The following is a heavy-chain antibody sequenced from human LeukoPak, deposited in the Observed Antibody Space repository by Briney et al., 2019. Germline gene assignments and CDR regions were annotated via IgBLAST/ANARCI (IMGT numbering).Heavy chain of an antibody. J-gene: IGHJ4*02. Sequence: PSGTLSLTCAVSGGSISSSNWWSWVRQPPGKGLEWIGEIYHSGSTNYNPSLKSRVTISVDTSKNQFSLKLSSVTAADTAVYYCARALHGGSYFLDYWGQGTLVTVSS. D-gene: IGHD1-26*01. CDR3: ARALHGGSYFLDY. CDR1: GGSISSSNW. V-gene: IGHV4-4*02. CDR2: IYHSGST.